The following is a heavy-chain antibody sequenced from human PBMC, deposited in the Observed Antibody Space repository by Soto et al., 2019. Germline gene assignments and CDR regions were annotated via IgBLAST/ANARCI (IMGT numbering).Heavy chain of an antibody. D-gene: IGHD5-12*01. CDR2: INPNGGVT. CDR1: GDSFNDYY. V-gene: IGHV1-2*04. J-gene: IGHJ6*03. Sequence: QVQLVQSGAEVRKPGAAVTVSCRSSGDSFNDYYIHWVRQAPGQGFEWMGWINPNGGVTKYAQKFQGWVSMTRDTSIRTGYMQLSRLRSDDKAVYYCARESGGATSTLDYYYFYMDVWCTGTTVTVSS. CDR3: ARESGGATSTLDYYYFYMDV.